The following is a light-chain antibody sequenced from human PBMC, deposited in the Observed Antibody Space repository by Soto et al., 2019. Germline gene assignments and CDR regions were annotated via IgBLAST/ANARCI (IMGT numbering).Light chain of an antibody. J-gene: IGLJ1*01. Sequence: QSALTQPASVYGSSGQSITISCTGTSSDVGGYNYVSWYQQHPGKAPKLMIYDVSNRPSGVSNRFSGSKSGNTASLTISGLQAEDEADYYCSSYTSSSTYVFGTGTKLTVL. CDR2: DVS. CDR3: SSYTSSSTYV. CDR1: SSDVGGYNY. V-gene: IGLV2-14*01.